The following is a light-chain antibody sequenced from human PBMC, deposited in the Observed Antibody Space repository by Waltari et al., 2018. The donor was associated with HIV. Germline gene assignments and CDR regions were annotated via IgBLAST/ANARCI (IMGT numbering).Light chain of an antibody. CDR2: DVN. V-gene: IGLV2-11*01. CDR1: SRDLGAYDY. J-gene: IGLJ2*01. Sequence: HSALTQPRSVSGSPGQSVTISCTGTSRDLGAYDYVSWFQKFPGRAPKLLIFDVNKRPSGVPDRFSGFKSGDTASLTISGLQPDDESDYFCSSYGGVASYLIFGGGTTLTVL. CDR3: SSYGGVASYLI.